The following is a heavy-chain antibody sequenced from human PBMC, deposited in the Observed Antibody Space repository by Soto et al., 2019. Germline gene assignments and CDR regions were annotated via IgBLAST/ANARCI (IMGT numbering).Heavy chain of an antibody. Sequence: QVQLVQSGAEVKKPGASVKVSCKASGYTFTSYGISWVRQAPGQGLEWMGWISAYNGNTNYAQKLQGRVTMTTDTSTSTAYMELRSLRCDDTAVYYCAREGDILTGYYPYYYYGMDVWGQGTTVTVSS. CDR2: ISAYNGNT. V-gene: IGHV1-18*01. D-gene: IGHD3-9*01. CDR3: AREGDILTGYYPYYYYGMDV. J-gene: IGHJ6*02. CDR1: GYTFTSYG.